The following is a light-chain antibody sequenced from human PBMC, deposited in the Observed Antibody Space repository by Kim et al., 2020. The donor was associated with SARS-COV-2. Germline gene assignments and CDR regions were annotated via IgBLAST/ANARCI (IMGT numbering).Light chain of an antibody. Sequence: LGQTVRITCQGDSLRNYYASWYQQKPGQAPVLVIYGKNNRPSGIPDRFSGSSSGNTASLPITGAQAEDEADYYCNSRDSSGNHLWVFGGGTQLTVL. CDR2: GKN. V-gene: IGLV3-19*01. CDR1: SLRNYY. CDR3: NSRDSSGNHLWV. J-gene: IGLJ3*02.